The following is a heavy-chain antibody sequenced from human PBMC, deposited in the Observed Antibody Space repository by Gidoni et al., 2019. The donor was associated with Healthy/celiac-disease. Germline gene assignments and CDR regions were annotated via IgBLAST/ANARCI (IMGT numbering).Heavy chain of an antibody. CDR2: INTNTGNP. CDR1: VYTFTSYA. V-gene: IGHV7-4-1*02. Sequence: QVQLMQSGSELKTPGASVKVSSTASVYTFTSYAMNWVRQAPGHGLEWMGWINTNTGNPTYAQGFTGRFVFSLDTSVSTSYLQISSLKAEYTAVYYCARLDWVLSSGCYGFDYWGQGTLVTVSS. CDR3: ARLDWVLSSGCYGFDY. D-gene: IGHD6-19*01. J-gene: IGHJ4*02.